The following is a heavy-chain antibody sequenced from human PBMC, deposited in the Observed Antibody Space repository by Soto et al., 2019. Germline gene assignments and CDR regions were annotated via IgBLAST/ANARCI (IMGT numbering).Heavy chain of an antibody. D-gene: IGHD1-26*01. J-gene: IGHJ6*02. V-gene: IGHV4-4*02. CDR1: GGSISSSNW. CDR2: IYHSGST. CDR3: GSGSPRDYYYGMDV. Sequence: QVQLQESGPGLVKPSGTLSLTCAVSGGSISSSNWWSWVRQPPGKGLEWIGEIYHSGSTNYNPSPTSRVTIAVDKSKNQFSLKVSSVTAADTAVYYCGSGSPRDYYYGMDVWGQGTTVTVSS.